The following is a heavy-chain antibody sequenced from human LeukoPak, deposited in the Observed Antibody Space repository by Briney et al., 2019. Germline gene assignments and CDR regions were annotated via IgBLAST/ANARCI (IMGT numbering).Heavy chain of an antibody. V-gene: IGHV1-18*01. CDR1: GYTFTSYG. D-gene: IGHD1-26*01. Sequence: ASVKVSCKASGYTFTSYGISWVRQAPGQGLEWMGWISAYNGNTNYAQKLQGRVTMTTDTFTSTAYMELRSLRSDDTAVYYCARDQVGATVSPESPSDYWGQGTLVTVSS. CDR3: ARDQVGATVSPESPSDY. J-gene: IGHJ4*02. CDR2: ISAYNGNT.